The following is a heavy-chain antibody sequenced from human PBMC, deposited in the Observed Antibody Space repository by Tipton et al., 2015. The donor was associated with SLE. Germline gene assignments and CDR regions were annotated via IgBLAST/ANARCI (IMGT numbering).Heavy chain of an antibody. J-gene: IGHJ4*02. CDR3: ARAFYGSGSACIDY. CDR1: GFTFSNYG. D-gene: IGHD3-10*01. Sequence: SLRLSCAASGFTFSNYGMHWVRQAPGKGLEWVAVIWYDENNKYYADSVKGRFTISRDNSKNTLYLQMNSLRAEDTAVYYCARAFYGSGSACIDYWGQGTLVTVSS. V-gene: IGHV3-33*01. CDR2: IWYDENNK.